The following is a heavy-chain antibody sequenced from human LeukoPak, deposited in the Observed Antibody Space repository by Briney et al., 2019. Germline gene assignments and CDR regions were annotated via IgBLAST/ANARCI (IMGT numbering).Heavy chain of an antibody. CDR1: GFTFSSYA. J-gene: IGHJ5*02. D-gene: IGHD6-13*01. CDR3: AKSTRSWYGWFDP. CDR2: ISGSGGST. Sequence: AGGSLRLSCSASGFTFSSYAMSWVRQAPGKGLEWVSAISGSGGSTYYADSVKGRFTISRDNSKNTLYLQMNSLRAEDTAVYYCAKSTRSWYGWFDPWGQGTLVTVSS. V-gene: IGHV3-23*01.